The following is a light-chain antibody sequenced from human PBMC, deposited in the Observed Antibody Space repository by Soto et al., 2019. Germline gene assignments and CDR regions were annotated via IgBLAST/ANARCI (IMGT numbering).Light chain of an antibody. CDR2: GAS. CDR3: QHRGRWRRT. J-gene: IGKJ2*01. V-gene: IGKV3-11*01. CDR1: ESVNAY. Sequence: EIVLTQSPATLSLSPGERATLSCRASESVNAYFAWYQQKPGQAPRLLIYGASNRATGIPVRFSGSGSGTDFTLTISSLELEDFAVYYCQHRGRWRRTFGQGTKLEI.